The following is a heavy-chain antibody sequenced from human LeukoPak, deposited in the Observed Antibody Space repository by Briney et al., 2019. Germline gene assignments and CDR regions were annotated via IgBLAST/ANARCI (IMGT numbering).Heavy chain of an antibody. CDR1: GFTFSSYA. J-gene: IGHJ4*02. D-gene: IGHD3-10*01. CDR2: ISGSGDNT. CDR3: AKGRGSPYYFDC. V-gene: IGHV3-23*01. Sequence: GGSLRLSCAASGFTFSSYAMSWVRQAPGKGLEWVSGISGSGDNTYYADSVKGRFTISRDNSKNTLYLQMSSLRAEDTAVYYCAKGRGSPYYFDCWGQGTLVTVSS.